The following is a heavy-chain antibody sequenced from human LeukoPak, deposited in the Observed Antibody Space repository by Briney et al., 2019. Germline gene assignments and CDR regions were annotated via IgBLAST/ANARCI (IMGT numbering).Heavy chain of an antibody. CDR2: ISGSGATT. CDR1: GFTFSSYA. D-gene: IGHD3-16*01. Sequence: GGSLRLSCAASGFTFSSYAMSWARQAPGKGLEWVSAISGSGATTYYADSVKGRFTISRDNSMNTLYLQMISLRAEDTAVYYSAKDSKALITARGYFDYWGQGTLVTVSS. V-gene: IGHV3-23*01. J-gene: IGHJ4*02. CDR3: AKDSKALITARGYFDY.